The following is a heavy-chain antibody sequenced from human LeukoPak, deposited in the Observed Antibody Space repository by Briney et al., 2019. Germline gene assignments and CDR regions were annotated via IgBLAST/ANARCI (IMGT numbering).Heavy chain of an antibody. CDR2: IYYTGTT. V-gene: IGHV4-59*01. J-gene: IGHJ4*02. CDR1: GGSISNNY. CDR3: ARGVYIAAAQYGY. D-gene: IGHD6-13*01. Sequence: SETLSRTCTVSGGSISNNYWSWIRQPPGKGLQWIGYIYYTGTTNYNPSLKSRVTISVDTSKNQFSLKLSSVTAADTAVYYCARGVYIAAAQYGYWGQGTLVTVSS.